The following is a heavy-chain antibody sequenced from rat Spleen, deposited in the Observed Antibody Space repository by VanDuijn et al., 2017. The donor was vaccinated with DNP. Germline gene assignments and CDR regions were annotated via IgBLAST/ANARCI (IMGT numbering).Heavy chain of an antibody. CDR3: TSNPHIRTAAPFDY. CDR2: ISPSGDST. D-gene: IGHD3-8*01. CDR1: GFTFSNYD. Sequence: EVQLVESDGGLVQPGRSLKLSCAVSGFTFSNYDMAWVRQAPTKGLEWVASISPSGDSTYYSDSVKGRFSISRDNAKSTLYLQVNSLRSEDTATYYCTSNPHIRTAAPFDYWGQGVMVTVSS. J-gene: IGHJ2*01. V-gene: IGHV5S23*01.